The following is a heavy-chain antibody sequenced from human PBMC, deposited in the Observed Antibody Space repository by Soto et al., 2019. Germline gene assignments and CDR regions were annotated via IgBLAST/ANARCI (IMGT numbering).Heavy chain of an antibody. J-gene: IGHJ4*02. CDR3: ARDGGGIDY. V-gene: IGHV4-59*01. CDR2: IYYSGST. CDR1: GGSISSYY. D-gene: IGHD3-16*01. Sequence: SETLSLTCTVSGGSISSYYWSWIRQPPGKGLEWIGYIYYSGSTNYNPSLKSRVTISVDTSKNQFSLKLSSVTAADTAVYYCARDGGGIDYWGQGTLVTDSS.